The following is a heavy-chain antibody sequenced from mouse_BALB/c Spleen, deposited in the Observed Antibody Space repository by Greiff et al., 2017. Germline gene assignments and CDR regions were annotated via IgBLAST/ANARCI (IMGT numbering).Heavy chain of an antibody. Sequence: VQLQQSGAELVKPGASVKLSCTASGFNIKDTYMHWVKQRPEQGLEWIGRIDPANGNTKYDPKFQGKATITADTSSNTAYLQLSSLTSEDTAVYYCARPFTTVVATPAWFAYWGQGTLVTVSA. CDR2: IDPANGNT. V-gene: IGHV14-3*02. CDR1: GFNIKDTY. J-gene: IGHJ3*01. D-gene: IGHD1-1*01. CDR3: ARPFTTVVATPAWFAY.